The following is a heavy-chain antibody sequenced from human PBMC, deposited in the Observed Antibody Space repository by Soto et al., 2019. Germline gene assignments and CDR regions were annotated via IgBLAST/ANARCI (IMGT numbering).Heavy chain of an antibody. D-gene: IGHD3-22*01. CDR1: GYSFTSYW. V-gene: IGHV5-51*01. Sequence: GESLKISCKGSGYSFTSYWIGWVRQMPGKGLEWMGIIYPGDSDTRYSPSFQGQVTISADKSISTAYLQWSSLKASDTAMYYCASRRGYYSHRSGSLDAFDIWGQGTMVTVSS. CDR2: IYPGDSDT. CDR3: ASRRGYYSHRSGSLDAFDI. J-gene: IGHJ3*02.